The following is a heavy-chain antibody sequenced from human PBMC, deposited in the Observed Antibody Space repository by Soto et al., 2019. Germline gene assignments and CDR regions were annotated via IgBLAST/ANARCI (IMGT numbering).Heavy chain of an antibody. CDR3: AKDAGNEESLFDY. CDR1: GFTFSDFG. J-gene: IGHJ4*02. V-gene: IGHV3-23*01. Sequence: EVQLLESGGDLVQSGGSLRLSWEASGFTFSDFGMSWVRQIPGKGLEWVSTVNNDVRNTHYADSVEGRFTISRDNSKNTLYLQMGSLRAEDTAIYYCAKDAGNEESLFDYWGQGTLVTVSS. CDR2: VNNDVRNT.